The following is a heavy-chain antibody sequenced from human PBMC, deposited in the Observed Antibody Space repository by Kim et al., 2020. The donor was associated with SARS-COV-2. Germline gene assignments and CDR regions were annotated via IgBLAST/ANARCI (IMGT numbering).Heavy chain of an antibody. J-gene: IGHJ4*02. CDR3: ARDYYDSSGYYPPFDY. V-gene: IGHV3-11*01. D-gene: IGHD3-22*01. CDR1: GFTFSDYY. CDR2: ISSSGSTI. Sequence: GGSLRLSCAASGFTFSDYYMSWIRQAPGKGLEWVSYISSSGSTIYYADSVKGRFTISRDNAKNSLYLQMNSLRAEDTAVYYCARDYYDSSGYYPPFDYWGQGTLVTVSS.